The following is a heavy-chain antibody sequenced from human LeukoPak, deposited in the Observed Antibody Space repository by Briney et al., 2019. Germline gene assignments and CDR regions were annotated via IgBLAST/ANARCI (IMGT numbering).Heavy chain of an antibody. CDR3: ASNGELGPNWFDP. J-gene: IGHJ5*02. CDR1: GGSISSSNW. Sequence: SETLSLTCAVSGGSISSSNWWSWVRQPPGKGLEWIGEIYHSGSTNYNPSLKSRVTISVDKSKNQFSLKLSSVTAADTAVYYCASNGELGPNWFDPWGQGTLVTVSS. CDR2: IYHSGST. D-gene: IGHD7-27*01. V-gene: IGHV4-4*02.